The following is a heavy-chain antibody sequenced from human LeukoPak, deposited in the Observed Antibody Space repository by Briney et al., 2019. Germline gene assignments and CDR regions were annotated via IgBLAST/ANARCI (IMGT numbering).Heavy chain of an antibody. D-gene: IGHD3-3*02. CDR1: GFTFSSYA. V-gene: IGHV3-30*04. CDR2: ISYDGSNK. Sequence: GGSLRLSCAASGFTFSSYAVHWVRQAPGKGLEWVAVISYDGSNKYYADSVKGRFTISRDNSKNTLYLQMNSLRAEDTAVYYCARAHSRGPSEDAFDIWGQGTMVTVSS. J-gene: IGHJ3*02. CDR3: ARAHSRGPSEDAFDI.